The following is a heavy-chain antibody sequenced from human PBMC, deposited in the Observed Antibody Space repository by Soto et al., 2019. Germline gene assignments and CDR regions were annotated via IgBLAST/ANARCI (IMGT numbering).Heavy chain of an antibody. J-gene: IGHJ4*02. CDR1: GGSISTSSYF. CDR2: IYYSGST. V-gene: IGHV4-39*01. CDR3: AGNPYYSESSDPHL. Sequence: SETLSLTCTVSGGSISTSSYFWGWIRQPPGKGLEWIGSIYYSGSTYYNPSLKSRVTISVDTSKNQFSLKLPSVTAADTAVYFCAGNPYYSESSDPHLWGQGTLVTVSS. D-gene: IGHD3-22*01.